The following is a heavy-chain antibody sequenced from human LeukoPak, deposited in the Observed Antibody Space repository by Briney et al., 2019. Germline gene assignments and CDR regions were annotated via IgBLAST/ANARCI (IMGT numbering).Heavy chain of an antibody. CDR3: WYAPDY. CDR1: GFTFSTAW. CDR2: IKSKTDGGTT. D-gene: IGHD6-13*01. Sequence: GGTLRLSCAASGFTFSTAWMSWVRQAPGKGLEWVGRIKSKTDGGTTEYAAPVKGRFTISRDDSKNTLYLQMDSLIIDDTAVYYCWYAPDYWGQGTLVTVSS. J-gene: IGHJ4*02. V-gene: IGHV3-15*01.